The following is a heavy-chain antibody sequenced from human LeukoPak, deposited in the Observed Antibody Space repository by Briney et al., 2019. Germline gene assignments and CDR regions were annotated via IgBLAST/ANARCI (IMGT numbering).Heavy chain of an antibody. CDR2: ISSSGGAI. V-gene: IGHV3-48*01. CDR3: ATYYYDSLY. J-gene: IGHJ4*02. CDR1: GFTFGDYS. Sequence: GGSLRLSCAASGFTFGDYSMNSVRQAPGKGLERVSYISSSGGAIDNADSVKGRFTISRDNAKNSLYLQMNSLRAEDTAVYYCATYYYDSLYWGQGTLVTVSS. D-gene: IGHD3-22*01.